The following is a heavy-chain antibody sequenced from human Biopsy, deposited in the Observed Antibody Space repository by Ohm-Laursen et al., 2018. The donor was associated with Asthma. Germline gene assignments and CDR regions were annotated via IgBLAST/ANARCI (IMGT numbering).Heavy chain of an antibody. Sequence: GSSVNASCTASVGTFSSYAISWVRQAPRQGLEWMGGIIPIFGTANYAQKFQGRVTIPADESTSTAYMELRSLRSDDTSVYYCARDGPVGAPSDYWGQGTLVTVSS. CDR3: ARDGPVGAPSDY. V-gene: IGHV1-69*01. J-gene: IGHJ4*02. CDR2: IIPIFGTA. D-gene: IGHD1-26*01. CDR1: VGTFSSYA.